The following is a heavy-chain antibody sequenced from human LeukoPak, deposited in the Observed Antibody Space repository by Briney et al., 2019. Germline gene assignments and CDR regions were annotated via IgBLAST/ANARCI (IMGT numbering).Heavy chain of an antibody. Sequence: SVKVSCKASGGTYISYAISWVRQAPGQGLEWMGGIIPIFGTANYAQKFQGRVTITADESTSTAYMELSSLRSEDTAVDYCATWSAGELLLDYWGQGTLVTVSS. V-gene: IGHV1-69*13. CDR3: ATWSAGELLLDY. J-gene: IGHJ4*02. D-gene: IGHD3-10*01. CDR1: GGTYISYA. CDR2: IIPIFGTA.